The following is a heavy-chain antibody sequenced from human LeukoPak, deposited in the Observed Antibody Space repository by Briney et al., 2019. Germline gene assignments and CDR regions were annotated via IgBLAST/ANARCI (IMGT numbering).Heavy chain of an antibody. V-gene: IGHV3-23*01. J-gene: IGHJ1*01. CDR3: AKDEPFPFAEYFQH. CDR2: ISGSGGST. CDR1: GFAFSSYA. D-gene: IGHD1-14*01. Sequence: PGGSLRLSCAASGFAFSSYAMSWVRQAPEKGLEWVSAISGSGGSTYYADSVKGRFTISRDNSKNTLYLQMNSLRAEDTAVYYCAKDEPFPFAEYFQHWGQGTLVTVSS.